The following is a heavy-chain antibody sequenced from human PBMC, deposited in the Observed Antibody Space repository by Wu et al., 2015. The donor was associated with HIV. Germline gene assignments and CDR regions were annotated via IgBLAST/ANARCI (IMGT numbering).Heavy chain of an antibody. V-gene: IGHV1-69*01. J-gene: IGHJ4*02. CDR3: ASASYYYGSGILQNAFDY. D-gene: IGHD3-10*01. CDR1: GGTFSSYA. Sequence: QVQLVQSGAEVKKPGSSVKVSCKASGGTFSSYAISWVRQAPGQGLEWMGGIIPIFGTANYAQKFQGRVTITTDESTSTAYMELSSLRSEDTAVYYCASASYYYGSGILQNAFDYWARERWSPSPQ. CDR2: IIPIFGTA.